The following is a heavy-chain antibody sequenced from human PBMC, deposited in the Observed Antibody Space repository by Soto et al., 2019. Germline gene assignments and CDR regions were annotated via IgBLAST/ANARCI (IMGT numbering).Heavy chain of an antibody. CDR3: GRDRYSSSGWFDP. J-gene: IGHJ5*02. Sequence: QVQLQQSGPGLVKPSQTLSLTCAISGDSVSSYSAAWNWIRQSPSGGLEWLGRTYYRSRFFSDYAASVKSRIIINPDTSKHQFSLQLKSVTPEDTAVYYCGRDRYSSSGWFDPWGQGTPVTVSS. CDR2: TYYRSRFFS. D-gene: IGHD3-10*01. CDR1: GDSVSSYSAA. V-gene: IGHV6-1*02.